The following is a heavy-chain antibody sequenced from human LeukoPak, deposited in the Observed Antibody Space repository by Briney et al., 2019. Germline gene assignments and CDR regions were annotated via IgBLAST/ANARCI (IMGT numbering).Heavy chain of an antibody. CDR3: ARLEIFFRYYDSSGRDY. Sequence: GGSLRLSCAASGFIFSSYWMSWVRQVPGKGLEWVANIKQDGSEKYYVDSVKGRFTISRDNAKNSPYLQMNSLRAEDTAVYYCARLEIFFRYYDSSGRDYWGQGTLVTVSS. CDR1: GFIFSSYW. J-gene: IGHJ4*02. V-gene: IGHV3-7*01. D-gene: IGHD3-22*01. CDR2: IKQDGSEK.